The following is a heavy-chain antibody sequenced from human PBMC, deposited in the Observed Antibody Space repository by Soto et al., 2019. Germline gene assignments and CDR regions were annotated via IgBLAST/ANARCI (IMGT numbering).Heavy chain of an antibody. D-gene: IGHD2-21*02. CDR3: ASGVVVTAISTYFDY. J-gene: IGHJ4*01. V-gene: IGHV1-69*06. Sequence: GASVKVCCKASGGTFSSYAISWVRQAPGQGLEWMGGVIPIFGTANYAQKFQGRVTITADKSTSTAYMELSSLRSEDTAVYYCASGVVVTAISTYFDYWGHGTLVTVSS. CDR1: GGTFSSYA. CDR2: VIPIFGTA.